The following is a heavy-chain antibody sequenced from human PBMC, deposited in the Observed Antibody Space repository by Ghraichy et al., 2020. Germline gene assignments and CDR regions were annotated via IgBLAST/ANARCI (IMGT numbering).Heavy chain of an antibody. CDR3: AREGVYYDILTGYYQDYYYYSVWTS. V-gene: IGHV3-33*01. CDR1: GFTFSRYG. J-gene: IGHJ6*02. D-gene: IGHD3-9*01. Sequence: LSLTCAASGFTFSRYGMHWVRQAPGKGLEWVAVIWYDGSNKYYADSVKGRFTISRDNSKNTLYLQMNSLRAEDTAVYYCAREGVYYDILTGYYQDYYYYSVWTSGAKGPRSPSP. CDR2: IWYDGSNK.